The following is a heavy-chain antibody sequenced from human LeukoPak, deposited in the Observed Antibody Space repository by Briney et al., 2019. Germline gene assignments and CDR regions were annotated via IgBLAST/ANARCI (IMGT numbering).Heavy chain of an antibody. CDR1: GFXFSSYA. CDR2: ISGSGGST. V-gene: IGHV3-23*01. D-gene: IGHD6-13*01. J-gene: IGHJ4*02. CDR3: AKSVGVSSWYYFDY. Sequence: GGSLRLSCAASGFXFSSYAMSWVRQAPGKGLEWVSAISGSGGSTYYADSVKGRFTISRDNSKNTLFLQMNSLRAEDTAVYYCAKSVGVSSWYYFDYWGQGTLVTVSS.